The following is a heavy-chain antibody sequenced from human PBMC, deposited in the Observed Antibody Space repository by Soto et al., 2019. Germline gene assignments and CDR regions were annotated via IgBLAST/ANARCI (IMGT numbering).Heavy chain of an antibody. Sequence: GGPLRLSCAASGFTFSSYAMSWVRQAPGQWLEWVSAISGRGGSTYYADSVQGRFTISRNNSKNKLYLQMNSLRAEDTAVYYCTKERRVVEPAATYYYYYGIDVRGHGXTVTVSS. V-gene: IGHV3-23*01. CDR1: GFTFSSYA. D-gene: IGHD2-2*01. CDR2: ISGRGGST. CDR3: TKERRVVEPAATYYYYYGIDV. J-gene: IGHJ6*02.